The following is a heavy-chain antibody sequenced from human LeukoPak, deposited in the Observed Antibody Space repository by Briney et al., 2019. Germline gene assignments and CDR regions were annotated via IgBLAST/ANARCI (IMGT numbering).Heavy chain of an antibody. Sequence: SETLSLTCTVSGGSISSYYWCWIRQPPGKGLEWIGYIYYSGSTNYNPSLKSRVTISVDTSKNQFSLKLSSVTAADTAVYYCARHTAVAGRRGWFDPWGQGTPVTVSS. D-gene: IGHD6-19*01. CDR1: GGSISSYY. J-gene: IGHJ5*02. V-gene: IGHV4-59*08. CDR2: IYYSGST. CDR3: ARHTAVAGRRGWFDP.